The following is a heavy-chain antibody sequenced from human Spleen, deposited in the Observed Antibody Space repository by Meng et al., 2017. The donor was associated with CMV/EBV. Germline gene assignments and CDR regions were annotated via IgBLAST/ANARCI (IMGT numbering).Heavy chain of an antibody. CDR2: IYYSGST. Sequence: ESLKISCAASGFTVSSNYMSWVRQPPGKGLEWIGSIYYSGSTYYNPSLKSRVTISVDTSKNQFSLKLSSVTAADTAVYYCARLLLYLDRYYYYGMDVWGQGTTVTVSS. V-gene: IGHV4-39*07. CDR1: GFTVSSNY. D-gene: IGHD2-8*01. CDR3: ARLLLYLDRYYYYGMDV. J-gene: IGHJ6*02.